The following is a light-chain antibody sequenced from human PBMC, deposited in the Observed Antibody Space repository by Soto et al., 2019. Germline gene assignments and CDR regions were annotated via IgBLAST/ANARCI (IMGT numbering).Light chain of an antibody. Sequence: DIVMTQTPLSLPVTPGEPASISCRSSQSLLDSDDGNTYLDWYLQKPGQSPQLLIYTVSSRASGVPDRFSGSGSGTDFTLKISRVEAEDVGVYYCMQRVEFPLTFGGGTKVDI. J-gene: IGKJ4*01. CDR3: MQRVEFPLT. CDR1: QSLLDSDDGNTY. V-gene: IGKV2-40*01. CDR2: TVS.